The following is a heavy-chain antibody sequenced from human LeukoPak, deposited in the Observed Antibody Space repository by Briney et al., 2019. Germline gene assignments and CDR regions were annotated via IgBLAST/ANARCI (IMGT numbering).Heavy chain of an antibody. CDR1: GGSISSADYY. V-gene: IGHV4-30-4*01. CDR3: AREVVVVPRKYYFDS. Sequence: PSETLSLTCTVSGGSISSADYYWTWIRQPPGKDLEWIGYIYYTGSTSYIPSLESRLTMSIDTSRNQFSLSVSSVSAADTAQYYCAREVVVVPRKYYFDSWGQGTLVTVSS. CDR2: IYYTGST. J-gene: IGHJ4*02. D-gene: IGHD2-15*01.